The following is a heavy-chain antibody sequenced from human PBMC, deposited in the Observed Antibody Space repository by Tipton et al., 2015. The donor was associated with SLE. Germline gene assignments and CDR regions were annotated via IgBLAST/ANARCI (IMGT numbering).Heavy chain of an antibody. CDR3: ARGRVMAAAVRGAFDL. J-gene: IGHJ3*01. CDR2: IYYSGSN. D-gene: IGHD6-13*01. V-gene: IGHV4-39*07. Sequence: TLSLTCTVSGGSISSSSYYWGWIRQPPGKGLEWIGSIYYSGSNYYNPSLKRRVTISVDTSKDQFSLKLSSVTAADTAVDYCARGRVMAAAVRGAFDLLGQGTMVTVSS. CDR1: GGSISSSSYY.